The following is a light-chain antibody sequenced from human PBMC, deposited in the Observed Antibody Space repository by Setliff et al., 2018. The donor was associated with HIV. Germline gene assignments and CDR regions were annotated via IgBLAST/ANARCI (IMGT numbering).Light chain of an antibody. CDR1: SSDIGGYNY. CDR2: NVN. Sequence: QSALTQPASVSGSPGQTITISCTGTSSDIGGYNYVSWYQQHPGEAPKLIIYNVNNRPSGVSGRFSGSKSGNTASLTISELRAEDETDYYCTSYTGGNTRVFGTGTKGTVL. CDR3: TSYTGGNTRV. J-gene: IGLJ1*01. V-gene: IGLV2-14*03.